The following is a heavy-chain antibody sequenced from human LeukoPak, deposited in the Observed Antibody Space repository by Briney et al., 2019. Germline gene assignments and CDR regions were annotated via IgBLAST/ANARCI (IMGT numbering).Heavy chain of an antibody. V-gene: IGHV3-53*01. CDR3: ATSIVGLTYDEHFQH. J-gene: IGHJ1*01. CDR1: RFAVSSNH. Sequence: PGGSLRLSCAASRFAVSSNHMNWVRQAPGKGLEWVSVIFNGGSTYYADSVKGRFTISRDNSKNTLYLQMNSLRAEDTAVYYCATSIVGLTYDEHFQHWGQGTLVTVSS. D-gene: IGHD1-26*01. CDR2: IFNGGST.